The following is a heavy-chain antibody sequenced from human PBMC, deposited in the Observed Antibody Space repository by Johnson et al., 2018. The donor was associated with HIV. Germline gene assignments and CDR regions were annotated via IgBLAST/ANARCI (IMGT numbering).Heavy chain of an antibody. V-gene: IGHV3-9*01. CDR1: GFTFSSYA. J-gene: IGHJ3*02. Sequence: VQLVESGGGLVQPGGSLRLSCAASGFTFSSYAMSWVRQAPGKGLEWVSGIRWNSGSIGYSDSVKGRFTISRDNAKNSLYLQMNSLRAEDTALYYCAVIAVAGGGAFDIWGQGTMVTVSS. CDR2: IRWNSGSI. D-gene: IGHD6-19*01. CDR3: AVIAVAGGGAFDI.